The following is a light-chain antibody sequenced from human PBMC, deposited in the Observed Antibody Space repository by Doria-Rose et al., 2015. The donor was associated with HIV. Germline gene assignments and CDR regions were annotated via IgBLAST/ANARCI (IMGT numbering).Light chain of an antibody. J-gene: IGKJ2*01. Sequence: DIRMTQSPSSLSASVGDRLTITCQASQDISNYLNWYQQKPGKAPKLLIYDASNLERGVPSRFSGSGSGTDFTFTISSPQPEDIATYYCQQYDDLPYTVGQGTNLKSK. V-gene: IGKV1-33*01. CDR1: QDISNY. CDR2: DAS. CDR3: QQYDDLPYT.